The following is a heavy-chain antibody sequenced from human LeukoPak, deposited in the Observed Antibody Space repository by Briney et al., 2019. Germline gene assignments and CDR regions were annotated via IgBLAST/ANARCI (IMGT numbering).Heavy chain of an antibody. CDR3: ARDTFQPGLFDS. Sequence: QAGGSLRLSCAACGFTFSLYGTNWGRQAGGKGLEGGSYIDDDSTGIHYARSVRAPFTLPRNAASNPLYLQLSSLRDDHTAVYYCARDTFQPGLFDSWGQGTLVTVSS. CDR2: IDDDSTGI. V-gene: IGHV3-48*02. D-gene: IGHD2-2*01. J-gene: IGHJ4*02. CDR1: GFTFSLYG.